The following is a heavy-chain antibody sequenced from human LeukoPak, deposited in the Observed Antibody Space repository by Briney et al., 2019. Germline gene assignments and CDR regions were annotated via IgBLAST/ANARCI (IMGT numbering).Heavy chain of an antibody. CDR1: GGSISSSSYY. CDR3: ARDIFTMTNWFDP. V-gene: IGHV4-39*07. D-gene: IGHD3-22*01. CDR2: IYYSGST. Sequence: PSETLSLTCTVSGGSISSSSYYWGWIRQPPGKGLEWIGSIYYSGSTYYNPSLKSRVIISVDTSKNQFSLKLSSVTAADTAVYYCARDIFTMTNWFDPWGQGTLVTVSS. J-gene: IGHJ5*02.